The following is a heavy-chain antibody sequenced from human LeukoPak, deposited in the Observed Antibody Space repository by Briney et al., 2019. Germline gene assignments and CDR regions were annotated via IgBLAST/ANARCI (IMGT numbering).Heavy chain of an antibody. V-gene: IGHV3-7*03. CDR1: GFMFSSNW. CDR3: AKEGRSLQTY. CDR2: IKEDGTET. J-gene: IGHJ4*02. D-gene: IGHD5-24*01. Sequence: GGSLGLSCAASGFMFSSNWMSWVRLAPGKGLEWVANIKEDGTETYYVDSVKGRFTISRDNAKNSLYLQMNSLRVEDTAVYYCAKEGRSLQTYWGQGTLVTVSS.